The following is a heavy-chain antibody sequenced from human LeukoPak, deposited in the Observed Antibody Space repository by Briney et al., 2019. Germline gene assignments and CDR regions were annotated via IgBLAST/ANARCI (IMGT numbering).Heavy chain of an antibody. D-gene: IGHD6-13*01. V-gene: IGHV3-30-3*01. Sequence: PGRSLRLSCAASGFTFSSYAMHWVRQAPGKGLEGVAVISYDGSNKYYADSVKGRFTISRDNSKNTLYLQMNSLRAEDTAVYYCARESGYSSSWTSGSLDYWGQGTLVTVSS. CDR3: ARESGYSSSWTSGSLDY. J-gene: IGHJ4*02. CDR2: ISYDGSNK. CDR1: GFTFSSYA.